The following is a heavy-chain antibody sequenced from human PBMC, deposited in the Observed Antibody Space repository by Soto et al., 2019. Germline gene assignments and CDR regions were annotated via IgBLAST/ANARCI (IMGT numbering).Heavy chain of an antibody. D-gene: IGHD6-25*01. J-gene: IGHJ5*02. CDR2: IRAYNGNT. CDR3: GRNQGHIAADKGNWFDP. V-gene: IGHV1-18*04. CDR1: GCTFTSNG. Sequence: ASVTVSCKTSGCTFTSNGISWVRPAPGQGLEWMGSIRAYNGNTNDEQKFQDRGTMITDASTSTAYMELRSLRSDDKAVYYCGRNQGHIAADKGNWFDPWGQGTLVTVSS.